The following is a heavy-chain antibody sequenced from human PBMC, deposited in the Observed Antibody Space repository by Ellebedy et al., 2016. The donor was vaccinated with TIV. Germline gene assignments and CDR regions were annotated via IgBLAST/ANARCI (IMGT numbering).Heavy chain of an antibody. J-gene: IGHJ4*02. D-gene: IGHD2-2*02. V-gene: IGHV4-39*07. CDR1: GGSINRNLSY. Sequence: MPSETLSLTCSLSGGSINRNLSYWGWIRQPPGKGLEWIGTIYYTGSTYYNPSLQSRGTISMDTSKNQFSLRLTSVTAADTAVYYCARERQSYNFWGQGTLVTVSS. CDR3: ARERQSYNF. CDR2: IYYTGST.